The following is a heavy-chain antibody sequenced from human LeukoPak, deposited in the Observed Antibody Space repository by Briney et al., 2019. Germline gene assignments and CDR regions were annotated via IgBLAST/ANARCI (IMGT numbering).Heavy chain of an antibody. D-gene: IGHD6-13*01. Sequence: GASVKVSCKASGYTFTSYGISWVRQAPGQGLERMGWISAYNGNTNYAQKLQGRVTMTTDTSTSTAYMELRSLRSDDTAVYYCARVKRSIAAAGTPCWFDPWGQGTLVTVSS. CDR2: ISAYNGNT. CDR1: GYTFTSYG. V-gene: IGHV1-18*04. CDR3: ARVKRSIAAAGTPCWFDP. J-gene: IGHJ5*02.